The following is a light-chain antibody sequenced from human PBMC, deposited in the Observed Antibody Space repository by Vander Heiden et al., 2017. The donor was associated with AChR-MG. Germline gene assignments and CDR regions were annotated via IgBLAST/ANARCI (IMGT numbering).Light chain of an antibody. J-gene: IGKJ3*01. Sequence: IQLTQSPSSLSASVGDRDTITCRASQDVSSYLAWYQQKPGKAPKLLIYSAFTLQRGVPSRFSGTGSGTDFTLTISSLQPEDFATYYCQQLSSLFTFGPGTKVDMK. CDR1: QDVSSY. CDR3: QQLSSLFT. V-gene: IGKV1-9*01. CDR2: SAF.